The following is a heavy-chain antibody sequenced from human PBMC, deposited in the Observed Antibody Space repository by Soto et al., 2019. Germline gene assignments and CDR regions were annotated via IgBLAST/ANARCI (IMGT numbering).Heavy chain of an antibody. CDR3: ARGCIAARPAWFDP. Sequence: VGSLRLSCAASGFTFSSYWMHWVRQAPGKGLVWVSRINSDGSSTSYADSVKGRFTISRDNAKNTLYLQMNSLRAEDTAVYYCARGCIAARPAWFDPWGQGTLVTVSS. CDR2: INSDGSST. D-gene: IGHD6-6*01. J-gene: IGHJ5*02. V-gene: IGHV3-74*01. CDR1: GFTFSSYW.